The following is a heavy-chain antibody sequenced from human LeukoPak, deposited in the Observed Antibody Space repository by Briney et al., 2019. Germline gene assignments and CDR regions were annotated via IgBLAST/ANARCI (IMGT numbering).Heavy chain of an antibody. CDR3: ARGPVYCSSTSCYTGFDY. Sequence: GASVNVSCKASGYTFTSYYMHWVRQATGQGLEWMGWMNPNSGNTGYAQKFQGRVTMTRNTSISTAYMELSSLRSEDTAVYYCARGPVYCSSTSCYTGFDYWGQGTLVTVSS. CDR2: MNPNSGNT. D-gene: IGHD2-2*02. CDR1: GYTFTSYY. J-gene: IGHJ4*02. V-gene: IGHV1-8*02.